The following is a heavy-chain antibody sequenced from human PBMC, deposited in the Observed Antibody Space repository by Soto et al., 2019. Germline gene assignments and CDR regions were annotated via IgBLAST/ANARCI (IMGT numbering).Heavy chain of an antibody. Sequence: EVQLVESGGGLVQPGGSLRLSCAASGFTFSSYWMPWVGQAPGKGKGWVSGIISDGSSKSYADSVKGRFTISRDNAKNTVYLQMNSLRAEDTAVYYCASPYMYSSGLYFYGMDVWGQGTTVTASS. J-gene: IGHJ6*02. CDR2: IISDGSSK. V-gene: IGHV3-74*01. D-gene: IGHD6-19*01. CDR1: GFTFSSYW. CDR3: ASPYMYSSGLYFYGMDV.